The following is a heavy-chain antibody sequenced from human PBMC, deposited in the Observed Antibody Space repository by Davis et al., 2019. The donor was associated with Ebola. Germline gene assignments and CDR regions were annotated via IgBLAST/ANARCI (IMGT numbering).Heavy chain of an antibody. CDR3: ANNHYYDAFDI. D-gene: IGHD3-10*01. J-gene: IGHJ3*02. CDR2: IRYDGSNK. Sequence: GESLKISCAGSGFTFSRHSMNWVRQAPGKGLEWVAFIRYDGSNKYYADSVKGRFTISRDNSKNTLYLQMNSLRAEDTAVYYCANNHYYDAFDIWGQGTMVTVSS. CDR1: GFTFSRHS. V-gene: IGHV3-30*02.